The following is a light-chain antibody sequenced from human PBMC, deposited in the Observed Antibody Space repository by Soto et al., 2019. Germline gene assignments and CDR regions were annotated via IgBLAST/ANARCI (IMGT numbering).Light chain of an antibody. CDR2: GAS. CDR1: QSISSSY. CDR3: QQLRMYPST. V-gene: IGKV3-20*02. Sequence: EIVLTQSPGTLSLSPGKRATLSCRASQSISSSYLAWYQQRPGQAPRLLIYGASSRATGIPSRFSGSGSGTDFALTITSLQAEDFATYYCQQLRMYPSTFGGGTKVDIK. J-gene: IGKJ4*01.